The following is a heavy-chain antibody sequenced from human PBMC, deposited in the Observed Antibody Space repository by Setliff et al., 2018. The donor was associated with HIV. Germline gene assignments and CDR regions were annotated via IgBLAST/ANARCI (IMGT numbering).Heavy chain of an antibody. D-gene: IGHD6-13*01. CDR3: ARDQSSSWFGFMDV. CDR1: GFTFEDYT. Sequence: GGSLRLSCAASGFTFEDYTMHWVRQAPGKGMEWVSLISSSSTIYYVDSVKGRFTISRDNARYSWYLQMNSLRAEDTGVYYCARDQSSSWFGFMDVWGKGTTVTVSS. V-gene: IGHV3-48*01. CDR2: ISSSSTI. J-gene: IGHJ6*03.